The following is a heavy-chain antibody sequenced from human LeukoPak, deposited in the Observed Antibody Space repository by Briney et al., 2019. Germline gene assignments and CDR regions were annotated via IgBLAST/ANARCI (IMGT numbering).Heavy chain of an antibody. V-gene: IGHV3-23*01. CDR3: AKVPIRKGIPYYFDY. CDR2: ISGSGGST. D-gene: IGHD1-14*01. J-gene: IGHJ4*02. CDR1: GFTFSSNA. Sequence: PGGSLRLSCAASGFTFSSNAMNWVRQAPGKGLEWVSAISGSGGSTYYADSVKGRFTISRDNSKNTLYLQMNSLRAEDTAVYYCAKVPIRKGIPYYFDYWGQGTLVTVSS.